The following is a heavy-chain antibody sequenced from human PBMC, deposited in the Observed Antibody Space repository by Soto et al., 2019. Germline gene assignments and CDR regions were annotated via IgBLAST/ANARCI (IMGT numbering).Heavy chain of an antibody. V-gene: IGHV3-49*03. J-gene: IGHJ4*02. Sequence: GGSLSLSCTASGFTFGDYAMSWFRQASGKGLEWVGFIRSKAYGGTTEYAASVKGKFTISRDDSKSIAYLQMNRLKTEEPGAYDCTRDHPAYYYDSSGQDYWGQGTLVTVSS. CDR2: IRSKAYGGTT. D-gene: IGHD3-22*01. CDR3: TRDHPAYYYDSSGQDY. CDR1: GFTFGDYA.